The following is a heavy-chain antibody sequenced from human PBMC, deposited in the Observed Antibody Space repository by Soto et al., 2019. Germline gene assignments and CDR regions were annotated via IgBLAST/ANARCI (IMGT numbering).Heavy chain of an antibody. Sequence: SETLSLTCTVSGGSISSGGYYWSWIRQHPGKGLEWIGYIYYSGSTYYNPSLKSRVTISVDTSKNQFSLKLSSVTAADTAVYYCAREGSDCSSTSCYLYFDYWGQGTLVTVSS. CDR1: GGSISSGGYY. D-gene: IGHD2-2*01. V-gene: IGHV4-31*03. CDR3: AREGSDCSSTSCYLYFDY. J-gene: IGHJ4*02. CDR2: IYYSGST.